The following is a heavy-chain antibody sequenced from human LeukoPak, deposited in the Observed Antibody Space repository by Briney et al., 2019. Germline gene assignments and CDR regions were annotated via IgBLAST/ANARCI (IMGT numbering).Heavy chain of an antibody. J-gene: IGHJ4*02. CDR2: IKSKYNGGTT. Sequence: SGGSLRLSCTVSGIMFSNTWMSWVRQAPGKGLEWVGRIKSKYNGGTTDYPAPMKGRFMISRDDSKNTLYLQMNSLKIEDTAVYYCSTDRPDYWGQGTLVTVSS. V-gene: IGHV3-15*01. CDR1: GIMFSNTW. CDR3: STDRPDY.